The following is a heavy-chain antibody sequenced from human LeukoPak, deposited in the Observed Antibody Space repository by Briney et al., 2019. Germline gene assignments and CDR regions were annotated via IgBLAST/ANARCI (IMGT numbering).Heavy chain of an antibody. D-gene: IGHD3-10*01. CDR3: ARDKGQYGSGTPGFTWFDP. Sequence: SETLSLTCTVSGGSISSGSYCWSWIRQPAGKGLEWIGYIHTSGNTNYNSSLKSRVTISVDTSKNQFSLKLISVTAADTAVYYCARDKGQYGSGTPGFTWFDPWGQGTLVTVSS. CDR1: GGSISSGSYC. CDR2: IHTSGNT. V-gene: IGHV4-61*09. J-gene: IGHJ5*02.